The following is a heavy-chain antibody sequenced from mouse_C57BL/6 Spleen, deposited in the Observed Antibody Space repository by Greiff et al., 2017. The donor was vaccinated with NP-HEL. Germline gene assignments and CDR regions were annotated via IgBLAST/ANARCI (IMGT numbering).Heavy chain of an antibody. CDR3: ARSFMDY. CDR2: ISSGSSTI. Sequence: EVNVVESGGGLVKPGGSLKLSCAASGFTFSDYGMHWVRQAPEKGPEWVAYISSGSSTIHYADTVKGRFTISRDNAKNTLVLQMTSRGSEDTAMYCCARSFMDYWGQGASVTVSS. V-gene: IGHV5-17*01. CDR1: GFTFSDYG. J-gene: IGHJ4*01.